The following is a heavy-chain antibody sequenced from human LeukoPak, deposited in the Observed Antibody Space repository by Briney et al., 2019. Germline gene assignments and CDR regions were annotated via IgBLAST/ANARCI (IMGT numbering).Heavy chain of an antibody. Sequence: GGSLRLSCAASGFTFSSYSMNWVRQAPGKGLEWVSSISSSSSYIYYADSVKGRFTISRDNAKSSLYLQMNSLRAEDTAVYYCASQPRPELYSSPEYWGQGTLVTVSS. V-gene: IGHV3-21*01. CDR1: GFTFSSYS. J-gene: IGHJ4*02. CDR2: ISSSSSYI. CDR3: ASQPRPELYSSPEY. D-gene: IGHD6-13*01.